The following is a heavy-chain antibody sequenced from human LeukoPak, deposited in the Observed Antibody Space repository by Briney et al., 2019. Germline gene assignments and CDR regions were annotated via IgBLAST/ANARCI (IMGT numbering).Heavy chain of an antibody. CDR1: GGSFSGYY. J-gene: IGHJ5*02. Sequence: NPSETLSLTCAVYGGSFSGYYWSWIRQPPGKGLEWIGEINHSGSTNYNPSLKSRVTISVDTSKNQFSLKLSSVTAADTAVYYCAIHIVVVPAAKKKNWFDPWGQGTLVTVSS. V-gene: IGHV4-34*01. CDR3: AIHIVVVPAAKKKNWFDP. CDR2: INHSGST. D-gene: IGHD2-2*01.